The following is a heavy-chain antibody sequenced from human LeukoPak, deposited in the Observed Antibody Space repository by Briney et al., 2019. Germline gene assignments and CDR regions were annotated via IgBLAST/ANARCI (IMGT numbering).Heavy chain of an antibody. CDR3: ARFPLDYYDSRDHYFDY. CDR2: ISGSGGST. Sequence: GGSLRLSCAASGFTFSSYGMSWVRQAPGKGLEWVSAISGSGGSTYYADSVKGRFTISRDNSKNTLYLQMNSLRAEDTAVYYCARFPLDYYDSRDHYFDYWGQGTLVTVSS. J-gene: IGHJ4*02. CDR1: GFTFSSYG. D-gene: IGHD3-22*01. V-gene: IGHV3-23*01.